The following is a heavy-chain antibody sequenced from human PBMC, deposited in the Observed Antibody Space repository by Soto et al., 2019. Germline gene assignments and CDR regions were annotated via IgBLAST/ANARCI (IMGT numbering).Heavy chain of an antibody. V-gene: IGHV3-33*01. D-gene: IGHD3-3*01. J-gene: IGHJ6*02. CDR2: IWYDGSNK. Sequence: LRLSCAASGFTFNSYGMHWVRQAPGKGLEWVAVIWYDGSNKYYADSVKGRFTISRDNSKNTLYLQMNSLRAEDTAVYYCARVLRGLEWLFSPMDVWGQGTTVTVSS. CDR1: GFTFNSYG. CDR3: ARVLRGLEWLFSPMDV.